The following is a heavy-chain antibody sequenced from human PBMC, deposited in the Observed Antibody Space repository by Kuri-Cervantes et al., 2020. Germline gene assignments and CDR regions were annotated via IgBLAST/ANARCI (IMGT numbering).Heavy chain of an antibody. V-gene: IGHV3-23*01. Sequence: GESLKISCAASGFTFSSYAMSWVRQAPGKGLEWVSANSGSGGSTYYADSVKGRFTISRDNSKNTLYLQMNSLRAEDTAVYYCAKDYGSGSYLSDYWGQGTLVTVSS. D-gene: IGHD3-10*01. CDR3: AKDYGSGSYLSDY. CDR1: GFTFSSYA. J-gene: IGHJ4*02. CDR2: NSGSGGST.